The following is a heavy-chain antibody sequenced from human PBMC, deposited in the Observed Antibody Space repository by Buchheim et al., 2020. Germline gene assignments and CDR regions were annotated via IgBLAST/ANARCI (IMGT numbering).Heavy chain of an antibody. J-gene: IGHJ4*02. CDR1: GFTFSSYG. CDR2: ISYDGSNK. CDR3: AKFSRELLQLPDY. D-gene: IGHD1-26*01. Sequence: QVQLVESGGGVVQPGRSLRLSCAASGFTFSSYGMHWFRQAPGKGLEWVAVISYDGSNKYYADSVKGRFTISRDNSKNTLYLQMNSLRAEDTAVYYCAKFSRELLQLPDYWGQGTL. V-gene: IGHV3-30*18.